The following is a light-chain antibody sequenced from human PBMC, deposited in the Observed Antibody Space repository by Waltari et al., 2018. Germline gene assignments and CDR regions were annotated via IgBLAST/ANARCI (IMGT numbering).Light chain of an antibody. Sequence: ITCQASQSINALLAWYQQKPGKAPKLLIYKASNLDSGVPSMFSGSWSGTEFTLTISSLQPGDFATYYCQQYYNYWTFGQGTKVEIK. CDR1: QSINAL. J-gene: IGKJ1*01. V-gene: IGKV1-5*03. CDR2: KAS. CDR3: QQYYNYWT.